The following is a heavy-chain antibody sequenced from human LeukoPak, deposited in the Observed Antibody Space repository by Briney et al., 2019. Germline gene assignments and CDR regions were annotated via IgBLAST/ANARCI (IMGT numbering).Heavy chain of an antibody. CDR2: IYYSGNT. CDR1: GGSISSSSYY. Sequence: SETLSLTCTVSGGSISSSSYYWGWIRQPPGKGLEWIGYIYYSGNTNYNPSPKSRVTISVDTSKNQFSLKLSSVTAADTAVYYCARAFYPGYYSYMAVWGKGTTVTVSS. J-gene: IGHJ6*03. CDR3: ARAFYPGYYSYMAV. D-gene: IGHD3-16*02. V-gene: IGHV4-61*05.